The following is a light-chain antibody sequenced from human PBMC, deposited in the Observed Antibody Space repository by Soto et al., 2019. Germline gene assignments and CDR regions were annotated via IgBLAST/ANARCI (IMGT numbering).Light chain of an antibody. Sequence: QSVLTQPPSASGSPGQSVTISCIGTASDIGRYNYVSWYQHHPGKAPKLIIYEVTKRPSGVPDRFSGSKSGNTASLTVSGLQADDEADYYCQSYDSGVTGSVFGTGTKGTVL. CDR2: EVT. J-gene: IGLJ1*01. CDR1: ASDIGRYNY. V-gene: IGLV2-8*01. CDR3: QSYDSGVTGSV.